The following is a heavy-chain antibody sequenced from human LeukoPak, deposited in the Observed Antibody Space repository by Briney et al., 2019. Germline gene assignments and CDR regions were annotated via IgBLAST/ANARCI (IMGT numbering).Heavy chain of an antibody. CDR1: GDSVSSNSAA. Sequence: SQTLSLTCGISGDSVSSNSAAWNWIRQSPSRGLEWLGRTYYRSKWYNDYAVSVKSRITINPDTSKNQFSLQLNSVTPEDTAVYYCARDRPYYYGSGSYSRYYFDYWGQGTLVTVSS. D-gene: IGHD3-10*01. CDR3: ARDRPYYYGSGSYSRYYFDY. CDR2: TYYRSKWYN. J-gene: IGHJ4*02. V-gene: IGHV6-1*01.